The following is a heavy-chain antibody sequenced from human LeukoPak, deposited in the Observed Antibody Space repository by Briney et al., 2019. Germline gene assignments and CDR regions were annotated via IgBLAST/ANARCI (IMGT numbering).Heavy chain of an antibody. D-gene: IGHD5-18*01. CDR1: GYTFTGYY. J-gene: IGHJ4*02. CDR2: INPNSGGT. V-gene: IGHV1-2*02. Sequence: ASVTVSCKASGYTFTGYYMHWVRQAPGQGLEWMGWINPNSGGTNYAQKFQGRVTMTRDTSISTAYMELSRLRSDDTAVYYCALSKNEYRGYGYGYLDYWGQGTLVTVSS. CDR3: ALSKNEYRGYGYGYLDY.